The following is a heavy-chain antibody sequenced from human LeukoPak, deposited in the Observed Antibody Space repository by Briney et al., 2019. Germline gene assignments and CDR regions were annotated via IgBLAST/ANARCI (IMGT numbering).Heavy chain of an antibody. Sequence: SGTLSLTCAVSGGSISSSANWWSWVRQPPGKGLEWIGEIYHSGGTNYNPSLKSRITISVDKSQNQFSLKVNSLTAADTAVYYCATNGYYCMDVWGKGTTVTVSS. D-gene: IGHD2-8*01. CDR3: ATNGYYCMDV. V-gene: IGHV4-4*02. CDR2: IYHSGGT. CDR1: GGSISSSANW. J-gene: IGHJ6*03.